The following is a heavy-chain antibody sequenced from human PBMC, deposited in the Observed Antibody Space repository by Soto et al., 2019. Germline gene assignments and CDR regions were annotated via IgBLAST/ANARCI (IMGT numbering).Heavy chain of an antibody. CDR2: ISESGDST. CDR3: AKDPRSWAHYEPKDY. D-gene: IGHD3-22*01. Sequence: GGSLRLSCAASRFTFSTYAMNWVRQAPGKGLEWVSGISESGDSTYYADSVKGRFTIFRDNSKNTLYLEMNSLRAEDTAIYYCAKDPRSWAHYEPKDYWGQGTLVTVSS. CDR1: RFTFSTYA. V-gene: IGHV3-23*01. J-gene: IGHJ4*02.